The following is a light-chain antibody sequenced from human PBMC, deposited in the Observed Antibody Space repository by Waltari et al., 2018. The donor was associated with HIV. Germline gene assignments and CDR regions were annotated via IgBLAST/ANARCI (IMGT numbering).Light chain of an antibody. V-gene: IGLV1-40*01. CDR2: SDS. CDR1: RSNIGAGYF. J-gene: IGLJ2*01. Sequence: QSALTPPPSVSGAPGQRVTISCTGNRSNIGAGYFVHWYQHLPGTAPKLLVYSDSNRPSGVPDRCSGSKSGTSASLVSTGRQAEDEADYYCQSYDSSLRASVFGGGTKLTVL. CDR3: QSYDSSLRASV.